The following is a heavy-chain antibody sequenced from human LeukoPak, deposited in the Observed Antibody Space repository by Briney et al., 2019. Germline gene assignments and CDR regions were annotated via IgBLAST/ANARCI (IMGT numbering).Heavy chain of an antibody. D-gene: IGHD7-27*01. V-gene: IGHV1-8*01. Sequence: ASVKVSCKASGYTFTSYDINWVRQATGQGLEWMGWMNPNSGNTGYAQKFQGRVTMTRNTSISTAYMALSSLRSEETAVYYCARGRKWGNWFDPWGQGTLVTVSS. CDR3: ARGRKWGNWFDP. CDR1: GYTFTSYD. CDR2: MNPNSGNT. J-gene: IGHJ5*02.